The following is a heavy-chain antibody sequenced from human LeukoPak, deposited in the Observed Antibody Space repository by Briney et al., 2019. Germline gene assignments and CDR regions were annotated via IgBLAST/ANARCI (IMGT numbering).Heavy chain of an antibody. CDR3: ARASISMMIVVHYGMDV. J-gene: IGHJ6*02. V-gene: IGHV3-11*01. Sequence: GGSLRLSCTASGFTFSDYYMSWIRQAPGKGLEWVSYISSSGSTIYYADSVKGRFTISRDNAKNSLYLQMNSLRAEDTAVYYCARASISMMIVVHYGMDVWGQGTTVTVSS. CDR2: ISSSGSTI. CDR1: GFTFSDYY. D-gene: IGHD3-22*01.